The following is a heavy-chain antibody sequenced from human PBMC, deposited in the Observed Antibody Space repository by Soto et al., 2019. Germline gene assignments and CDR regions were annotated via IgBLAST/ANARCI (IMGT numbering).Heavy chain of an antibody. J-gene: IGHJ6*02. CDR2: IYYSGST. Sequence: SETLSLTCTVSGGSISSGGYYWSWIRQHPGKGLEWIGYIYYSGSTYYNPSLKSRVTISVDTSKNQFSLKLSSVTAADTAVYYCARDVKGDIVVVVATYGMDVWGQGTTVTVS. CDR3: ARDVKGDIVVVVATYGMDV. D-gene: IGHD2-15*01. V-gene: IGHV4-31*03. CDR1: GGSISSGGYY.